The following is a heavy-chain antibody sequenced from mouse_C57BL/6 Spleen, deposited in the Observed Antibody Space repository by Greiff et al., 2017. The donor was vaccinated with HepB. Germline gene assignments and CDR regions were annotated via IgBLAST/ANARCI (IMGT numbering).Heavy chain of an antibody. J-gene: IGHJ4*01. Sequence: VQLQQSGAELVKPGASVKISCKASGYAFSSYWMNWVKQRPGKGLEWIGQIYTGDGDTNYNGKFKGKATLTADKSSSTAYMQLSSLTSADSAVYFCARAGLITTVVATRAMDYWGQGTSVTVSS. V-gene: IGHV1-80*01. CDR2: IYTGDGDT. CDR1: GYAFSSYW. CDR3: ARAGLITTVVATRAMDY. D-gene: IGHD1-1*01.